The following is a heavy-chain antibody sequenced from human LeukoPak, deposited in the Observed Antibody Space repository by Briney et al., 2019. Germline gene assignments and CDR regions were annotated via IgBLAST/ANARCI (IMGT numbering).Heavy chain of an antibody. J-gene: IGHJ3*01. CDR2: VKSKTDGGTT. D-gene: IGHD1-26*01. CDR3: TTWDGVD. V-gene: IGHV3-15*01. CDR1: GFTFSSYA. Sequence: GGSLRLSCSAYGFTFSSYAMHWVRQAPGKGLEWVGHVKSKTDGGTTDCAAPVKGRFTISRDDSKNTLYLQMNSLKTEDTAVYYCTTWDGVDWGQGTMVTVSS.